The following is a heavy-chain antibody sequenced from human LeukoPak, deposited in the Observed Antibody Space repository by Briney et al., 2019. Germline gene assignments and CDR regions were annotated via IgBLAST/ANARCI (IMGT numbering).Heavy chain of an antibody. V-gene: IGHV1-18*01. CDR2: ISAYNGNT. J-gene: IGHJ3*02. D-gene: IGHD6-19*01. CDR1: GYTFTSYG. Sequence: ASVKVSCKASGYTFTSYGISWVRQAPGQGLEWMGWISAYNGNTNYAQKLQGRVTMTKDTSTSTAYMELGCLRSDDTAVYYCARGKYSCGWDMASGSSWVCKFDIWGQGTMVTVSS. CDR3: ARGKYSCGWDMASGSSWVCKFDI.